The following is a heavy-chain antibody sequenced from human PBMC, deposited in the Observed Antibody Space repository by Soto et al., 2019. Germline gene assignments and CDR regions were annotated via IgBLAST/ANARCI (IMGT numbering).Heavy chain of an antibody. J-gene: IGHJ6*02. CDR2: ISGSGGST. CDR3: AGRLLSSNYYGSGSYIGNGMDV. Sequence: VGSLRLSCAASGFTFSSYAMSWVRQAPGKGLEWVSAISGSGGSTYYADSVKGRFTISRDNSKNTLYLQMNSLRAEDTAVYYCAGRLLSSNYYGSGSYIGNGMDVWGQGTTVTVSS. D-gene: IGHD3-10*01. CDR1: GFTFSSYA. V-gene: IGHV3-23*01.